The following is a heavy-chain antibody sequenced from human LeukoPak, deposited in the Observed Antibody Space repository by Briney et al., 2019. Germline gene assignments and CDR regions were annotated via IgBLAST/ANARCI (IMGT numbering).Heavy chain of an antibody. CDR3: SGSWNYYAKTFDI. CDR1: GFTFSDAW. D-gene: IGHD3-10*01. J-gene: IGHJ3*02. Sequence: GGSLRLSCTASGFTFSDAWMSWVRQAPGKGLEWVGHVKSKIDGGSADYSASVKGRFTISRDDSKNTLYLQMNSLTTEDTAVDHGSGSWNYYAKTFDIWGRGTMVSVSS. V-gene: IGHV3-15*01. CDR2: VKSKIDGGSA.